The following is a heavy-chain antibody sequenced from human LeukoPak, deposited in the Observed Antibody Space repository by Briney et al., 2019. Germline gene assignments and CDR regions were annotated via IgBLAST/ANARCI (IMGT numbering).Heavy chain of an antibody. D-gene: IGHD1-26*01. CDR1: GFTFSSHT. J-gene: IGHJ3*02. V-gene: IGHV3-21*04. CDR2: ISTSSSYI. Sequence: GGSLRLSCAASGFTFSSHTMTWVRQAPGKGLEWVSSISTSSSYIYYADSVKGRLTISRDNAKNSLYLQMNSLRAEDTAVYYCARGGSYLSAFDIWGQGTMVTVSS. CDR3: ARGGSYLSAFDI.